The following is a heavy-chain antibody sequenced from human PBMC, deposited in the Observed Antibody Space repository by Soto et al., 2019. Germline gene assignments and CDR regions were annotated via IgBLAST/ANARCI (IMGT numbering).Heavy chain of an antibody. V-gene: IGHV1-69*12. J-gene: IGHJ4*02. CDR2: IVPIVDTS. D-gene: IGHD2-15*01. Sequence: QVQLVQSGAEVRQPASSVKVSCKTSGGTFSSYAISWVRQAPGQGLEWMGGIVPIVDTSTYAQKFQGRVTITADEPTSTVSVELSRLRSDDTAVYYCVRVVAIPGSPDNWGEGTLVTVSS. CDR3: VRVVAIPGSPDN. CDR1: GGTFSSYA.